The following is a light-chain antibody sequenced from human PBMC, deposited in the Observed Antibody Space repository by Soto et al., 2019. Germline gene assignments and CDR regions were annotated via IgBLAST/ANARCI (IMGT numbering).Light chain of an antibody. CDR3: QQYNVYSYT. CDR1: QGISNY. CDR2: DAS. J-gene: IGKJ2*01. V-gene: IGKV1-5*01. Sequence: DIQMTQSPSTLSASVGDTVTITCRASQGISNYLAWYQQKPGKAPKLLIYDASSLESGVPSRFSGSGSGTEFTLTISSLRPDDFATYYCQQYNVYSYTFGQGTRLDIK.